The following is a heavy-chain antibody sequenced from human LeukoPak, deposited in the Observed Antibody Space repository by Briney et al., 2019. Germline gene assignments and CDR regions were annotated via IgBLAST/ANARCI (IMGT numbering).Heavy chain of an antibody. CDR2: ISAYNGNT. D-gene: IGHD3-3*01. J-gene: IGHJ6*03. Sequence: GASVKVSCKASGYIFTSYGISWVRQAPGQGLEWMGWISAYNGNTNYAQKLQGRVTMTTDTSTSTAYMELRSLRSDDTAVYYCARGGGDPLRFSANYYYYYYMDVWGKGTTVTVSS. CDR1: GYIFTSYG. V-gene: IGHV1-18*01. CDR3: ARGGGDPLRFSANYYYYYYMDV.